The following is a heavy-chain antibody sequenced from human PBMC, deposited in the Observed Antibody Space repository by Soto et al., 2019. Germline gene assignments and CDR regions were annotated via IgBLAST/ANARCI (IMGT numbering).Heavy chain of an antibody. CDR1: GGSFSGYY. Sequence: SETLSLTCAVYGGSFSGYYWSWIRQPPGKGLEWIGEINHSGSTNYNPSLKSRVTISVDTSKNQFSLKLSSVTAADTAVYYCARGSLYSRYYYGSGTKHYYGMDVWGQGTTVTVSS. CDR3: ARGSLYSRYYYGSGTKHYYGMDV. V-gene: IGHV4-34*01. J-gene: IGHJ6*02. D-gene: IGHD3-10*01. CDR2: INHSGST.